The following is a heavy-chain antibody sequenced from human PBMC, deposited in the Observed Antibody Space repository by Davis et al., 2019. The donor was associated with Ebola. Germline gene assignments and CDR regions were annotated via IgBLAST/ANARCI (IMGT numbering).Heavy chain of an antibody. D-gene: IGHD3-3*01. CDR3: AKGPLRFLEWSFDY. J-gene: IGHJ4*02. Sequence: SLKISCAASGFTFDDYAMHWVRQAPGKGLEWVSGISWNSGSIGYADSVKGRFTISRDNAKNSLYLQMNSLRAEDTALYYCAKGPLRFLEWSFDYWGQGTLVTVSS. V-gene: IGHV3-9*01. CDR2: ISWNSGSI. CDR1: GFTFDDYA.